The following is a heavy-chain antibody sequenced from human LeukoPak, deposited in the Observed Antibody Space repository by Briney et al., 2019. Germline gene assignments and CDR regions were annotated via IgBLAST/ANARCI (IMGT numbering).Heavy chain of an antibody. CDR2: IYYSGST. CDR1: GGSISSYY. CDR3: ASLYSSGWPPSDY. D-gene: IGHD6-19*01. V-gene: IGHV4-59*08. J-gene: IGHJ4*02. Sequence: PSETLSLTCTVSGGSISSYYWSWIRQPPEKGLEWIGYIYYSGSTNYNPSLKSRVTISVDTSKNQFSLKLSSVTAADTAVYYCASLYSSGWPPSDYWGQGTLVTVSS.